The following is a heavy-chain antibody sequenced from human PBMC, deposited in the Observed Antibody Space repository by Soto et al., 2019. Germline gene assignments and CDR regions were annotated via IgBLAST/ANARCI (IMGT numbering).Heavy chain of an antibody. CDR3: ARRYNSRHDY. V-gene: IGHV3-72*01. CDR1: GFSFSDHY. Sequence: GGALRLSCAACGFSFSDHYMDWVRQAPGKGLEWLGRSRNRDTPDYAASVKGRFIISTDHSKNLMYLQMNGLNTEDSSIYYCARRYNSRHDYWGQGPPVTVSS. CDR2: SRNRDTP. J-gene: IGHJ4*02. D-gene: IGHD1-20*01.